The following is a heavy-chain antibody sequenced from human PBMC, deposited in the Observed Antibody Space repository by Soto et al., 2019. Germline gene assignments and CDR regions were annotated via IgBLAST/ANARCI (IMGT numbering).Heavy chain of an antibody. V-gene: IGHV1-46*04. J-gene: IGHJ4*02. D-gene: IGHD1-1*01. Sequence: ASVKVSCKTSGYIFINYYIHWVRQAPGQGLEWVALFNPITSSTNYAQKMQGRVTVTSDTSTSTVYMELSSLISEDPAVYSCAKVLEAADYWGQGTLVTVSS. CDR2: FNPITSST. CDR1: GYIFINYY. CDR3: AKVLEAADY.